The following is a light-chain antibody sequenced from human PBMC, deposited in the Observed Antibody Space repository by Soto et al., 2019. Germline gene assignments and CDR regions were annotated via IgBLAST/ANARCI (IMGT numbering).Light chain of an antibody. V-gene: IGKV3-15*01. Sequence: EIVMTQSPATLSVSPGERATLSCRASQSVSSNLAWYQQKPGQAPRLLIYGASTRATGIPARFSGSGSGTEFTLTISSLQSEDFAFYYCQQRRTWPLTFGGGTRVDFK. CDR2: GAS. CDR1: QSVSSN. J-gene: IGKJ4*01. CDR3: QQRRTWPLT.